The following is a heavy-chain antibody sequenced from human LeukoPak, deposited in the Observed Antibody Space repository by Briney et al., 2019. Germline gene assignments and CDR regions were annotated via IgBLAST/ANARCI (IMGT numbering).Heavy chain of an antibody. CDR2: ISSSSSYI. CDR1: GFTFSSYS. V-gene: IGHV3-21*04. Sequence: PGGSLRLSCVASGFTFSSYSMNWVRQAPGKGLEWVSSISSSSSYIYYADSVKGRFTISRDNAKNTLYLQMNSLRAEDTALYYCAKGQEGSGRPAWFDPWGQGTLVTVSS. CDR3: AKGQEGSGRPAWFDP. J-gene: IGHJ5*02. D-gene: IGHD2-15*01.